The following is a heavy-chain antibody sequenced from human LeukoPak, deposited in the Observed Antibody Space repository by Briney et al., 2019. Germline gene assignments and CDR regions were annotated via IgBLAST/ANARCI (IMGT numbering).Heavy chain of an antibody. J-gene: IGHJ5*02. D-gene: IGHD4-17*01. CDR2: INPNSGGT. CDR1: GYTFTGYY. V-gene: IGHV1-2*02. CDR3: ARLIPPDGDYSFWFDP. Sequence: GASVKVSCKASGYTFTGYYMHWVRQAPGQGLEWMGWINPNSGGTNYAQKFQGRDTMTRDTSISTAYMELSRLRSDDTAVYYCARLIPPDGDYSFWFDPWGQGTLVTVSS.